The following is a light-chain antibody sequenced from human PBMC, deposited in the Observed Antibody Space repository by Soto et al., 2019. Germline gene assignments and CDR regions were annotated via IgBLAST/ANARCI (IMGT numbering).Light chain of an antibody. CDR3: CAYVGARSYV. CDR1: NNL. Sequence: QSALTQPASVSGSPGQSITISCTGTNNLVSWYQQHPGKAPKVVVYEGTKRPSGVSNRFSGSNSGGTASLTISGLQAKDEASYFCCAYVGARSYVFGPGTKVTLL. J-gene: IGLJ1*01. V-gene: IGLV2-23*01. CDR2: EGT.